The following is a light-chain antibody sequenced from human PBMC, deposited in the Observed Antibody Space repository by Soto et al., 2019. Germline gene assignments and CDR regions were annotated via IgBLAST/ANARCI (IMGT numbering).Light chain of an antibody. CDR2: HAS. J-gene: IGKJ1*01. V-gene: IGKV1-5*01. CDR3: QQYGGSPRT. Sequence: DIQMTQSPSTLPASVGDRVTITCRASQSISNWLAWYQQKPGTAPKVLIYHASNLQSGVPSRFSGSGSGTDFTLTITRLEPEDFAVYYCQQYGGSPRTFGQGTKVDI. CDR1: QSISNW.